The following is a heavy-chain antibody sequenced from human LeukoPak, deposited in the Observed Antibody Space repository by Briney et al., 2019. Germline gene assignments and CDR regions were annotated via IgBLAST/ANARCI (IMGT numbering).Heavy chain of an antibody. Sequence: PGGSLRLSCAASGFTFSNYAMSWVRQAPGKGLEWVSVISGSGGNTDYADSVKGRFTISRDNSKNTLYLQMNSLRAEDTAVYYCARDPLLWFGEFDYWGQGTLVTVSS. CDR3: ARDPLLWFGEFDY. CDR1: GFTFSNYA. J-gene: IGHJ4*02. V-gene: IGHV3-23*01. D-gene: IGHD3-10*01. CDR2: ISGSGGNT.